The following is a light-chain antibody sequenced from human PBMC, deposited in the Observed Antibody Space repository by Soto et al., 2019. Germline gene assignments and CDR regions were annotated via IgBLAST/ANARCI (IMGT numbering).Light chain of an antibody. J-gene: IGKJ4*01. Sequence: IQMTQSPSSLSASVGDRVTITCRASQSFSSYLNWYQQKPGKAPKLLIYAASNLQSGVPSRFSGSGSGTDFTLTISSLQPEDFATYYCQQSYSTPLTFGGGTKVEIK. CDR1: QSFSSY. V-gene: IGKV1-39*01. CDR3: QQSYSTPLT. CDR2: AAS.